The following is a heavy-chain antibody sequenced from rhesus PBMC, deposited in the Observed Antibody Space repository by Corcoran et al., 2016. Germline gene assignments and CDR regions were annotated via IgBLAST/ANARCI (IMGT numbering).Heavy chain of an antibody. CDR1: GGAVRLSS. Sequence: QLQLQESGQGLVKHSETLSVTCAVSGGAVRLSSWSCVRPAPGKGLEWIGYIYVSCNRTNYNPSLKSRVTLSVDTSKNQLSLKLSSVTTADTAVYYCARDSYTAGTVYFDYWGQGVLVTVSS. CDR3: ARDSYTAGTVYFDY. J-gene: IGHJ4*01. V-gene: IGHV4-169*02. CDR2: IYVSCNRT. D-gene: IGHD5-24*01.